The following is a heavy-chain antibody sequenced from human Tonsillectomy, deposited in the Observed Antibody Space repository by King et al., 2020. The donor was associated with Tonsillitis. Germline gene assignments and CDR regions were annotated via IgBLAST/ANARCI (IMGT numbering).Heavy chain of an antibody. Sequence: QLQESGPGLVKPSETLSLTCTVSGGSISSYYWSWIRQPPGKGLEWIGYSYYSGSTNYNPSLKSRVTISVETSKNKFSLKLSSVTAADTAVYYCAREDNYYFDYWGQGTLVTVSS. CDR3: AREDNYYFDY. J-gene: IGHJ4*02. CDR2: SYYSGST. CDR1: GGSISSYY. D-gene: IGHD1-1*01. V-gene: IGHV4-59*01.